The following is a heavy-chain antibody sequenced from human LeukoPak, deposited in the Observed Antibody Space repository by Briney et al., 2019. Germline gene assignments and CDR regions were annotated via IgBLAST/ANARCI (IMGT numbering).Heavy chain of an antibody. J-gene: IGHJ6*03. CDR1: GGSISSSSYY. V-gene: IGHV4-39*07. CDR3: ARERGIAAAGTWRPYYYYYYMDV. D-gene: IGHD6-13*01. Sequence: SETLSLTCTVSGGSISSSSYYWGRIRQPPAKGLEWIGSIYYSGSPYYNPSLKSRVTISLDTSKNQFSLKLSSVTAADTAVYYCARERGIAAAGTWRPYYYYYYMDVWGKGTTVTISS. CDR2: IYYSGSP.